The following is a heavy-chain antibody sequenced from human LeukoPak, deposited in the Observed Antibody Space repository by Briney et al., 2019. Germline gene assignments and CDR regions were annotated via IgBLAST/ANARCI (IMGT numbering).Heavy chain of an antibody. CDR2: IYTSGST. V-gene: IGHV4-4*09. CDR1: GGSISSYY. J-gene: IGHJ5*02. D-gene: IGHD3-3*01. Sequence: PSETLSLTCTVSGGSISSYYWSWIRQPPGKGLEWIGYIYTSGSTTYNPSLKSRVTISVDTSKNQFSLKLSSVTAADTAVYYCARHFYPHTYYDFWSGYLALSSHNWFDPWGQGTLVTVSS. CDR3: ARHFYPHTYYDFWSGYLALSSHNWFDP.